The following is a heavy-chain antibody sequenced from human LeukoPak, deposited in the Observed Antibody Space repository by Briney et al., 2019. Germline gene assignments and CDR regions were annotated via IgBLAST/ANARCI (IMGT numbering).Heavy chain of an antibody. Sequence: HPGGSLRLSCAASGFTFSSYGTHWVRQAPGKGLEWVAFIRYDGSNKYYADSVKGRFTISRDNSKNTLYLQMNSLRAEDTAVYYCAKVSLRSSGWNYWGQGTLVTVSS. D-gene: IGHD6-19*01. V-gene: IGHV3-30*02. CDR1: GFTFSSYG. CDR2: IRYDGSNK. CDR3: AKVSLRSSGWNY. J-gene: IGHJ4*02.